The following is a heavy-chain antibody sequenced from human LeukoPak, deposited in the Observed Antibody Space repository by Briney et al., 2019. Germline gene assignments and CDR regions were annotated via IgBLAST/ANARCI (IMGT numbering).Heavy chain of an antibody. CDR2: ISAYKGNT. CDR1: GYTFTSYG. Sequence: ASVKVSCKASGYTFTSYGISWVRHAPGQGLEWMGWISAYKGNTNYAQKLQGRVTMTTDTSTSTAYMELRSLRSDDTAVYYCARVRSKDPYCSSTSCYSIHNWFDPWGQGTLVNVSS. D-gene: IGHD2-2*01. V-gene: IGHV1-18*01. J-gene: IGHJ5*02. CDR3: ARVRSKDPYCSSTSCYSIHNWFDP.